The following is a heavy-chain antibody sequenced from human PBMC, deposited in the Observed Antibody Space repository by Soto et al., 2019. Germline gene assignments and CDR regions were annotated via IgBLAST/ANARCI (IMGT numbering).Heavy chain of an antibody. V-gene: IGHV3-15*01. J-gene: IGHJ4*02. D-gene: IGHD5-18*01. Sequence: GGSLRLSCAASGFTFSNAWMSWVRQAPGKGLEWVGRIKSKTDGGTTDYAAPVKGRFTISRDDSKNTLYLQMNSLKTEDTAVYYFTTDRGYRYGPFDYWGQGTLVTVSS. CDR2: IKSKTDGGTT. CDR1: GFTFSNAW. CDR3: TTDRGYRYGPFDY.